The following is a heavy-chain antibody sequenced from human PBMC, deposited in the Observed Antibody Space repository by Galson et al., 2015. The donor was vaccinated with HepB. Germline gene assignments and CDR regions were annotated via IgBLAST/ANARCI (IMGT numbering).Heavy chain of an antibody. CDR1: GFIFRSYA. CDR2: ISFDGTNK. D-gene: IGHD6-13*01. V-gene: IGHV3-30*09. CDR3: AKSAYISWYQPFAS. Sequence: SLRLSCAASGFIFRSYAMYWVRQAPGKGLEWVAVISFDGTNKDYADSVKGRFAISRDNSNNTLYLQINSLRPDDTAVYYCAKSAYISWYQPFASWGQGTLVTVSS. J-gene: IGHJ4*02.